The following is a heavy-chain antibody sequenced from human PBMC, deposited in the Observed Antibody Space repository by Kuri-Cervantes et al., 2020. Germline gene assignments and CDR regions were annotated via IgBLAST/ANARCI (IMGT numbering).Heavy chain of an antibody. CDR1: GFTFSSSW. J-gene: IGHJ6*02. CDR2: IKCDGSEK. CDR3: ARDRGYGSGSYRYHGMDV. D-gene: IGHD3-10*01. V-gene: IGHV3-52*01. Sequence: LSLTCAASGFTFSSSWMHWVCQAPEKGLEWVADIKCDGSEKYYVDSVKGRLTISRDNAKNSLYLQVNSLRAEDMTVYYCARDRGYGSGSYRYHGMDVWGQGTTVTVSS.